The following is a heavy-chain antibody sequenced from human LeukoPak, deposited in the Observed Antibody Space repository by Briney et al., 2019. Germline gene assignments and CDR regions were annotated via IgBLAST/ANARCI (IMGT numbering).Heavy chain of an antibody. J-gene: IGHJ3*02. Sequence: ASVKVSCKASGYTFTGYYMHWVRQAPGQGLEWMGWINPNSGGTNYAQEFQGRVTMTRGTSISTAYMELSRLRSDDTAVYYCASLGRRNALDIWGQGTMVTVSS. D-gene: IGHD2-15*01. V-gene: IGHV1-2*02. CDR1: GYTFTGYY. CDR3: ASLGRRNALDI. CDR2: INPNSGGT.